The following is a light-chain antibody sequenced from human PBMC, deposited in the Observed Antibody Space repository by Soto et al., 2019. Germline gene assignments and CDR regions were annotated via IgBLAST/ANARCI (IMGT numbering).Light chain of an antibody. CDR2: DVI. CDR3: SSYTSTMTNV. CDR1: TSDVGYSNG. V-gene: IGLV2-18*02. J-gene: IGLJ1*01. Sequence: QSVLTQPPSVSGSPGQSVAISCTGTTSDVGYSNGVSWYHQPPGTAPKLMIYDVIDRPSGVSYRFSGSKSGNTASLTISGLQAADEADYFCSSYTSTMTNVFGSGTKVTVL.